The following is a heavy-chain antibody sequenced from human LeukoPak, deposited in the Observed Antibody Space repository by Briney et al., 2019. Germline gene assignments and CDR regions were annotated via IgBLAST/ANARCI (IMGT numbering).Heavy chain of an antibody. Sequence: PGGSLRLSCAASGFTFSLYAMSWVRQAPGKGLEWVSAISGSGGSTYYADSVKGRFTISRDNSKNTLYLQMNSLRAEDTAVYYCAKAVYYDFWSGYYSHFDYWGQGTLVTVSS. J-gene: IGHJ4*02. V-gene: IGHV3-23*01. CDR2: ISGSGGST. CDR3: AKAVYYDFWSGYYSHFDY. D-gene: IGHD3-3*01. CDR1: GFTFSLYA.